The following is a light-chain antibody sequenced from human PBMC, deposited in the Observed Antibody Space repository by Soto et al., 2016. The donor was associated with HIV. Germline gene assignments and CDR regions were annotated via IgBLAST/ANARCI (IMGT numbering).Light chain of an antibody. J-gene: IGKJ1*01. V-gene: IGKV1-5*03. CDR2: KAS. CDR3: QQYKTFWT. CDR1: QSINSW. Sequence: DIQMTQSPSTLSASVGDRVTITCRASQSINSWLAWYQQKPGKAPKLLIYKASTLDSGVPSRFSGSASGTEFTLTTSSLQPDDFATYYCQQYKTFWTFGRGTKVEVK.